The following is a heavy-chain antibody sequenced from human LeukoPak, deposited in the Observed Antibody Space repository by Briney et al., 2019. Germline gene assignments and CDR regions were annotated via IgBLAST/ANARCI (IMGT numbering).Heavy chain of an antibody. CDR3: ARAAQVSDAFDI. CDR1: GGPFSSYA. D-gene: IGHD1-14*01. V-gene: IGHV1-69*05. Sequence: ASVKVSCKASGGPFSSYAISWVRQAPGQGLEWMGGIIPIFGTANYAQKFQGRVTITTDESTSTAYMELSSLRSEDTAVYYCARAAQVSDAFDIWGQGTMVTVSS. CDR2: IIPIFGTA. J-gene: IGHJ3*02.